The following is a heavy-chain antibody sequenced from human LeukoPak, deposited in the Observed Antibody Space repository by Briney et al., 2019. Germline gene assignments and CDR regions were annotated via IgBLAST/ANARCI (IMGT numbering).Heavy chain of an antibody. Sequence: GESLKISCEGSGYRFTNYWIGWVRQMPGKGLEWMGIIYPGDSDTRYSPSFQGQVTISADKSISTVYLQWSSLKASDTAIYYGASLIAVARTGYFDYWGQGTLVTVSS. CDR2: IYPGDSDT. CDR1: GYRFTNYW. CDR3: ASLIAVARTGYFDY. J-gene: IGHJ4*02. V-gene: IGHV5-51*01. D-gene: IGHD3-16*01.